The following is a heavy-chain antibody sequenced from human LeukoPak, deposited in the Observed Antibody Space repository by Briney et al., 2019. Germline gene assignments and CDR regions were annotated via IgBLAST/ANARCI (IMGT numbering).Heavy chain of an antibody. CDR2: IIPIFGTA. J-gene: IGHJ6*03. CDR1: GGTFSGYA. V-gene: IGHV1-69*13. CDR3: ARVDIVATRPSDWYYYMDV. D-gene: IGHD5-12*01. Sequence: ASVKVSCKASGGTFSGYAISWVRQAPGQGLEWMGGIIPIFGTANYAQKFQGRVTITADESTNTAYMELSSLRSEDTAVYYCARVDIVATRPSDWYYYMDVWGKGTTVTVSS.